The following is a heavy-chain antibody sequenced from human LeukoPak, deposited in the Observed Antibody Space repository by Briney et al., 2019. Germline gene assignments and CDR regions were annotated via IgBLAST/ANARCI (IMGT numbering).Heavy chain of an antibody. CDR2: IYYSGST. CDR3: ARVGGRLVPAAYWFDP. J-gene: IGHJ5*02. Sequence: SETLSLTCTVSGGSISSGDYHWSSIRQPPGTGLEWIGYIYYSGSTYYNPSLKSRVTISVDTSKNKFSLKLSSVTAAGTAVYYCARVGGRLVPAAYWFDPWGQGTLVTVSS. CDR1: GGSISSGDYH. D-gene: IGHD2-2*01. V-gene: IGHV4-30-4*08.